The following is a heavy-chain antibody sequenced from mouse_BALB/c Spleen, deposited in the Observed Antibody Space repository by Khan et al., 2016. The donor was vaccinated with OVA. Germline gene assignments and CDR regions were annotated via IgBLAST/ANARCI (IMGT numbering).Heavy chain of an antibody. V-gene: IGHV1S136*01. CDR3: LRSLFDYGSAYEGFAY. J-gene: IGHJ3*01. Sequence: VRLQQSGPELVKPGASVKMSCKASGYTFTSYVMHWVKQKPRQGLEWIGYISPNSDGSKYNEKFRGKATLTSDKSSSTAYMELSSLTSEDSAVYYRLRSLFDYGSAYEGFAYRGQGTLVTVSA. D-gene: IGHD1-1*01. CDR1: GYTFTSYV. CDR2: ISPNSDGS.